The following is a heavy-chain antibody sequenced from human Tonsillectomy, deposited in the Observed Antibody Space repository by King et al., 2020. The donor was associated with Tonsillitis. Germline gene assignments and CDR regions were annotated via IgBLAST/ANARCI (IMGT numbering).Heavy chain of an antibody. Sequence: VQLVESGGGVVQPGRSLRLSCAASGFTFSSYGMHWVRQAPGKGLEWVAVISNDGSKKYYADSVKGRFTISRDNSKNTLYLQMDSLRAEDTAVYYCAKEDRYGSGTYYYGLAEVYWGQGTLVTVSS. CDR3: AKEDRYGSGTYYYGLAEVY. J-gene: IGHJ4*02. CDR2: ISNDGSKK. D-gene: IGHD3-10*01. V-gene: IGHV3-30*18. CDR1: GFTFSSYG.